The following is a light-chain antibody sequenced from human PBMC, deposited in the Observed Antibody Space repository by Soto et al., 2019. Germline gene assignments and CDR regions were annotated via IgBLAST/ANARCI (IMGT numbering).Light chain of an antibody. CDR2: SND. Sequence: QSVLTQPPSASGTPGQRVTISCSGSSSNIGGNTVNWYQQLPGAAPKLLIYSNDQRPSGVPDRFSGSKSGTSASLALSGLQSEDEADYYCATWDDSLDGRVFGAGTKLTVL. CDR1: SSNIGGNT. V-gene: IGLV1-44*01. J-gene: IGLJ1*01. CDR3: ATWDDSLDGRV.